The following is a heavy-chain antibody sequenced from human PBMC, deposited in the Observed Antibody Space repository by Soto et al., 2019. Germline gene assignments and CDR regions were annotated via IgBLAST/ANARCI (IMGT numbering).Heavy chain of an antibody. CDR1: GFTVSSTY. CDR3: ARSGYSYGPFDD. D-gene: IGHD5-18*01. Sequence: LRLSCAASGFTVSSTYMSWVRQAPGKGLEWVSVIYSGGSTYYADSVKGRFTISRDNSKNTLYLQMNSLRAEDTAVYYCARSGYSYGPFDDWGQGTLVTVSS. J-gene: IGHJ4*02. CDR2: IYSGGST. V-gene: IGHV3-53*01.